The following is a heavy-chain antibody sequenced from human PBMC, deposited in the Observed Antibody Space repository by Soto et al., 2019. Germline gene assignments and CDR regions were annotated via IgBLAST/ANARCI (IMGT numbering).Heavy chain of an antibody. Sequence: QVQLQESGPGLVKPSETLSLTCAVSGGSMSSYYWSWIRQPPGKRPEWIGYIYYSGYTNYNPSLKSRVTISVDTSKTQFSLKLSSVTAADTAVYYCARDSVGSGYDWGQGTLVTVSS. V-gene: IGHV4-59*01. D-gene: IGHD5-12*01. CDR3: ARDSVGSGYD. CDR1: GGSMSSYY. CDR2: IYYSGYT. J-gene: IGHJ4*02.